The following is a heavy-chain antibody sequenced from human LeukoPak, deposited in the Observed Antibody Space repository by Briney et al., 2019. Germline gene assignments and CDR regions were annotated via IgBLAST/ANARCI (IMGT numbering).Heavy chain of an antibody. D-gene: IGHD6-6*01. CDR3: ARLVSSSSAYFQH. J-gene: IGHJ1*01. Sequence: GESLKISCKGSGYSFTSYWIGWVRQMPGKGLEWMGIIYPGDSDTRYSPSFQGQVTISADKSTSTAYLQWSSLKASDTAIYYCARLVSSSSAYFQHWGQGTLVTVSS. CDR2: IYPGDSDT. CDR1: GYSFTSYW. V-gene: IGHV5-51*01.